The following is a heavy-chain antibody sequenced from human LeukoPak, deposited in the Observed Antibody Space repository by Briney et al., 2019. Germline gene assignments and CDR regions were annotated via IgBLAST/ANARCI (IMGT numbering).Heavy chain of an antibody. CDR3: ARDQGLLVVAGRFGY. D-gene: IGHD6-19*01. V-gene: IGHV3-48*04. CDR1: GFTFSSYS. Sequence: GGSLRLSCAASGFTFSSYSMNWVRQAPGKGLEWISYISTSGSSIYHADSVKGRFTISRDNAKNSLYLQMNSLRAEDTAVYYCARDQGLLVVAGRFGYWGQGTLVTVSS. CDR2: ISTSGSSI. J-gene: IGHJ4*02.